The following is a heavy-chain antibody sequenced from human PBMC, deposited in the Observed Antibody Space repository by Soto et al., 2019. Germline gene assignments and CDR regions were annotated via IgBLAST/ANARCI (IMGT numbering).Heavy chain of an antibody. Sequence: SETLSLTCTVSGGSIISGGYYWSWIRQHPWKGLEWIGYIYYSGSTYYNPSLKSRVTISVDTSKNQFSLKLSSVTAADTAVYYCARGGDDFWSGYYYYYYYGMDVWGQGTTVTVSS. CDR1: GGSIISGGYY. V-gene: IGHV4-31*03. D-gene: IGHD3-3*01. CDR2: IYYSGST. CDR3: ARGGDDFWSGYYYYYYYGMDV. J-gene: IGHJ6*02.